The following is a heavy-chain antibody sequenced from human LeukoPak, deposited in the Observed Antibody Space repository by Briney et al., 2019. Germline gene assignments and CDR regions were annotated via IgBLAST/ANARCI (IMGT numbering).Heavy chain of an antibody. J-gene: IGHJ4*02. CDR3: ATTLERYFIPPH. D-gene: IGHD3-9*01. V-gene: IGHV3-21*01. Sequence: PGGSLRLSCAASGFTFSSYSMNWVRQAPGKGLEWVSSISSSSSYIYYADSVKGRFTISRDNAKNSLYLQMNSLRAEDTAVYYCATTLERYFIPPHWGQGTLVTVSS. CDR1: GFTFSSYS. CDR2: ISSSSSYI.